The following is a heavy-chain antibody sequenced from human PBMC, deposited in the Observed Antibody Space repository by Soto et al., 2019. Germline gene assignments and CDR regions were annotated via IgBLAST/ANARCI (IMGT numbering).Heavy chain of an antibody. J-gene: IGHJ4*02. Sequence: ASVKVSCKASGGTFSSYAISWVRQSPGQGLEWMGGIIPIFGTANYAQKFQGRVTITADESTSTAYMELSSLRSADTAVYYCARGGYYDSSGDLDYWSQGTLVTVSS. CDR1: GGTFSSYA. D-gene: IGHD3-22*01. CDR2: IIPIFGTA. CDR3: ARGGYYDSSGDLDY. V-gene: IGHV1-69*13.